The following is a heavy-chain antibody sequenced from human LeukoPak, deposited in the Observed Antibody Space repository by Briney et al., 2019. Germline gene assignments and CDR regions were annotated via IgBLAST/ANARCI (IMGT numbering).Heavy chain of an antibody. D-gene: IGHD7-27*01. CDR3: ARTGGNWEDAFDI. J-gene: IGHJ3*02. CDR2: IIPIFGTA. CDR1: GGTFSSYA. Sequence: SVKVSCKASGGTFSSYAISWVRQAPGQGLEWMGGIIPIFGTANYAQKFQGRVTITADESTSTAYMELSSLRSEDTAVYYCARTGGNWEDAFDIWGQGTMVTVSS. V-gene: IGHV1-69*13.